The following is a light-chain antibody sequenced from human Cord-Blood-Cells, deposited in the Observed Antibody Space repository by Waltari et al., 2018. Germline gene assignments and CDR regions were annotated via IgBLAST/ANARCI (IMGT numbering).Light chain of an antibody. CDR1: QSVLYSSNNKNN. Sequence: DIVMTKSPDSLAVSLGERATINCKSSQSVLYSSNNKNNLAWYQQKPGQPPKLLIYWASTRESGVPDRFSGSGSGTDFTLTISSLQAEDVAVYYCQQYYSTPFTFGPGTKVDIK. CDR3: QQYYSTPFT. V-gene: IGKV4-1*01. CDR2: WAS. J-gene: IGKJ3*01.